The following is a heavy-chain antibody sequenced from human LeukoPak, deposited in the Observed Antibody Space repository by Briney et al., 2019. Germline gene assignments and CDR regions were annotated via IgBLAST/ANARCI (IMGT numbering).Heavy chain of an antibody. V-gene: IGHV3-23*01. CDR1: GFTFDDYA. D-gene: IGHD3-16*02. CDR2: ISGSGGST. J-gene: IGHJ4*02. CDR3: AKDRMVWDYVWGSYRPFDY. Sequence: GGSLRLSCAASGFTFDDYAMHWVRQAPGKGLEWVSAISGSGGSTYYADSVKGRFTISRDNSKNTLYLQMNSLRAEDTAVYYCAKDRMVWDYVWGSYRPFDYWGQGTLVTVSS.